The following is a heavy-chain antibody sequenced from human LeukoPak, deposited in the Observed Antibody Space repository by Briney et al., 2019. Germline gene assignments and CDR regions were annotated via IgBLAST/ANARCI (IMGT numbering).Heavy chain of an antibody. J-gene: IGHJ4*02. D-gene: IGHD3-16*01. CDR3: ASRAPSTLLAY. Sequence: GGSLRLSCAASGFAFNSFAMHWVRQAPGKGLEWVAVISVDGTIIYYADSVKGRFTISRDNSNNTLYLQMNSLRAEDTALYYCASRAPSTLLAYWGQGTLVTVSS. V-gene: IGHV3-30-3*01. CDR1: GFAFNSFA. CDR2: ISVDGTII.